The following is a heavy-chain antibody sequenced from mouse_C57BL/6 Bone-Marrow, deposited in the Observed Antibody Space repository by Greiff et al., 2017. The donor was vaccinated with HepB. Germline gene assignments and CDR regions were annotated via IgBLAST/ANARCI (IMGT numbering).Heavy chain of an antibody. CDR2: ISSGGSYT. D-gene: IGHD2-4*01. Sequence: EVHLVESGGDLVKPGGSLKLSCAASGFTFSSYGMSWVRQTPDKRLEWVATISSGGSYTYYPDSVKGRFTISRDNAKNTLYLQMSSLKSEDTAMYYCARRSYYDYDDAMDYWGQGTSVTVSS. CDR3: ARRSYYDYDDAMDY. V-gene: IGHV5-6*01. CDR1: GFTFSSYG. J-gene: IGHJ4*01.